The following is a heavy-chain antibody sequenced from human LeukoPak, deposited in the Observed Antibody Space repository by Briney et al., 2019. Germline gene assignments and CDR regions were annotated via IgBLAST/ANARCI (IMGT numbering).Heavy chain of an antibody. CDR2: ISYDGSNK. CDR1: GFTFSSYA. Sequence: QTGGSLRLSCAASGFTFSSYAMHWVRQAPGKGLEWVAVISYDGSNKYYADSVKGRFTISRDNSKNTLYLQMDSLRAEGTAVYYCANTYYDFWSGNYYYYGMDVWGQGTTVTVSS. D-gene: IGHD3-3*01. CDR3: ANTYYDFWSGNYYYYGMDV. J-gene: IGHJ6*02. V-gene: IGHV3-30*04.